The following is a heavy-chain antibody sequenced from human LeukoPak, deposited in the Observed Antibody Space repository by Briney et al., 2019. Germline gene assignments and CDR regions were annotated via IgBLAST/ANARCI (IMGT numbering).Heavy chain of an antibody. CDR3: ARDRGTYYYDSSGYSIFDY. CDR1: GGSISSGSYY. Sequence: PSETLSLTCTVSGGSISSGSYYWSWIRQPAGKGLEWIGRIYTSGSTYYNPSLKSRVTISVDTSKNQFSLKLSSVTAADTAVYYCARDRGTYYYDSSGYSIFDYWGQGTLVTVSS. J-gene: IGHJ4*02. D-gene: IGHD3-22*01. CDR2: IYTSGST. V-gene: IGHV4-61*02.